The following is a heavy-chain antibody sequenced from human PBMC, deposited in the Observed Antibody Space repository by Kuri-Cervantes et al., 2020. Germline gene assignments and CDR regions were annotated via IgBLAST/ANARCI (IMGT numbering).Heavy chain of an antibody. J-gene: IGHJ5*02. Sequence: GESLKISCAASGFTFSSYAMGWVRQAPGKGLEWVSSIGIRDSGIGGYTYYEHSVKGRFTISRDNSKNTLYLQMNSLRAEDTAIYYCARYYSDFWSGYYSWGQGTLVTVSS. CDR2: IGIRDSGIGGYT. D-gene: IGHD3-3*01. CDR1: GFTFSSYA. CDR3: ARYYSDFWSGYYS. V-gene: IGHV3-23*01.